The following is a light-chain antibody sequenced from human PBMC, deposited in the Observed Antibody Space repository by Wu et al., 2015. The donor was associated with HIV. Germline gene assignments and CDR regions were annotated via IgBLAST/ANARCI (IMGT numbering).Light chain of an antibody. CDR2: GAA. V-gene: IGKV3-20*01. CDR3: QQYGSSPLT. CDR1: QSVNRNY. J-gene: IGKJ4*01. Sequence: EIVLTQSPGTLSLSPGERATLSCRASQSVNRNYLAWYQQKPGQAPRLLIYGAASRATGIPDGFSGSGSGTDFTLTISRLQPEDFAVYYCQQYGSSPLTFGGGTKVE.